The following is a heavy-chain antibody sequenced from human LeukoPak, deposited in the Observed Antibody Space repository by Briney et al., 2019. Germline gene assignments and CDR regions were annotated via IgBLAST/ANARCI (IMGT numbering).Heavy chain of an antibody. V-gene: IGHV1-2*06. D-gene: IGHD6-6*01. CDR1: GYTFTGYY. Sequence: ASVKVSCKASGYTFTGYYMHWVRQAPGQGLEWMGRINPNSGGTNYAQKFQGRVTMTRDTSISTAYMELGRLRSDDTAVYYCARGYSSSSITNGYFDYWGQGTLVTVSS. CDR3: ARGYSSSSITNGYFDY. CDR2: INPNSGGT. J-gene: IGHJ4*02.